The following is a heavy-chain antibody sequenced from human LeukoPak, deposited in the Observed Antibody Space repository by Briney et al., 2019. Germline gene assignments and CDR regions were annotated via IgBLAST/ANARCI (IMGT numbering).Heavy chain of an antibody. Sequence: ASVNVSCKASGYTFTNYYMHWVRQAPGLGVEWMGWINPKSGGTSYPQKFQGRLTMTRDTSISTAYMDLSSLRSDDTAVYYCVPSANYYYFDYWGQGTLVTVSS. V-gene: IGHV1-2*02. CDR1: GYTFTNYY. CDR2: INPKSGGT. CDR3: VPSANYYYFDY. D-gene: IGHD1-26*01. J-gene: IGHJ4*02.